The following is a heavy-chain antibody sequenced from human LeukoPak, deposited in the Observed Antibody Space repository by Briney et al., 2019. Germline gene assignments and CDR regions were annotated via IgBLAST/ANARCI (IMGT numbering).Heavy chain of an antibody. J-gene: IGHJ4*02. D-gene: IGHD6-19*01. CDR1: GFTFSTYS. Sequence: PGGSLRLSCAASGFTFSTYSMNWVRQAPGKGLEWVSSISSGSSYIYYADSVKGRFTISRDNAKNSLYLQMNSLRAEDTAVYYCARDSPGLYSSGWTWGQGTLVTVSS. CDR2: ISSGSSYI. CDR3: ARDSPGLYSSGWT. V-gene: IGHV3-21*01.